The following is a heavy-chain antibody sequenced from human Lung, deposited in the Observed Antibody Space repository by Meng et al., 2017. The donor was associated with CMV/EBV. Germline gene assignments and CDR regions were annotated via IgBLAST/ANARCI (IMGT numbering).Heavy chain of an antibody. V-gene: IGHV1-8*02. Sequence: LITYEINWVRQATGQGLEWMGWMNPSSGNTGYAQKFQGRVSITRDTSISTFYMELSSLRSEDTAVYYCARGKRDFWSGFIPDWLDPWGQGTLVTVSS. CDR1: LITYE. D-gene: IGHD3-3*01. CDR3: ARGKRDFWSGFIPDWLDP. CDR2: MNPSSGNT. J-gene: IGHJ5*02.